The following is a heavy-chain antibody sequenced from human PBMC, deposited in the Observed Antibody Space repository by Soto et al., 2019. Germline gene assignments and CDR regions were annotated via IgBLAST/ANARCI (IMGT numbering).Heavy chain of an antibody. J-gene: IGHJ4*02. CDR1: GYGFTTYG. V-gene: IGHV1-18*01. CDR3: ARGRYGDY. D-gene: IGHD1-1*01. CDR2: ISAHNGNT. Sequence: QVHLVQSGAEVKKPGASVKVSCKGSGYGFTTYGITWVRQAPGQGLEWMAWISAHNGNTDYAQNLQGRVTVTRDTSTSTAYMELRSLRSDDTAVYYCARGRYGDYWGQGALLTVSS.